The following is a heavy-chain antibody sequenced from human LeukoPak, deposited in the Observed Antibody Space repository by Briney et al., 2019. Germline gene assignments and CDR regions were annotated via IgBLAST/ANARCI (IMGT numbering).Heavy chain of an antibody. J-gene: IGHJ4*02. CDR3: ARATMIVAKYYFGY. D-gene: IGHD3-22*01. Sequence: SVKVSCKASGGTFSSYAISWVRQAPGQGLEWMGGIIPIFGTANYAQKFQGRVTVTADDSTSTAYMELSSLRSEDTAVYYCARATMIVAKYYFGYWGQGTLVTVSS. CDR2: IIPIFGTA. V-gene: IGHV1-69*13. CDR1: GGTFSSYA.